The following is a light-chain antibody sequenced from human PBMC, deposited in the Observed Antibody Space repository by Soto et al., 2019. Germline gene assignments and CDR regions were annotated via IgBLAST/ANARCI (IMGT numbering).Light chain of an antibody. CDR3: QQYNSYPYT. J-gene: IGKJ2*01. V-gene: IGKV1-5*03. CDR2: KAS. Sequence: DIQMTQSPSTLSASVGDRVTITCRASQSISSWLAWYQQKPGKAPKLLIYKASSLERGVPSRFSGSGSGTEFTLTISSLQPDDFGTYYCQQYNSYPYTFGQGTKLEIK. CDR1: QSISSW.